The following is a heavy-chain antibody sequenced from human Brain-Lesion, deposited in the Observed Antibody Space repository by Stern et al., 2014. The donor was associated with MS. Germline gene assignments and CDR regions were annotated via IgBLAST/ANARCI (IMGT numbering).Heavy chain of an antibody. CDR3: VRETGGYTYGDTDFFDF. Sequence: VQLVESGPGLVKPSQTLSLTCSVSGGSISSGSYYWNWIRQPAGKGLEWIGRIYASGGTNYSPSLKSRVFISGAHSKNQFSLKLSSVTAADAAMYYCVRETGGYTYGDTDFFDFWGQGTLVTVSS. CDR2: IYASGGT. V-gene: IGHV4-61*02. J-gene: IGHJ4*02. CDR1: GGSISSGSYY. D-gene: IGHD5-18*01.